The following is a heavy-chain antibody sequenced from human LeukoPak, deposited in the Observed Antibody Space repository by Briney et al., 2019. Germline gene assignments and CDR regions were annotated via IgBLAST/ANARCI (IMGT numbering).Heavy chain of an antibody. J-gene: IGHJ6*04. V-gene: IGHV4-30-2*01. D-gene: IGHD2-2*02. Sequence: QTLSLTCAVSGGSISSGGYSWGWVRQPPGTGLEWIGYIYESESTYYNPSLKSRVAISIDRSKTQFSLKLSSVTAADTAVYFCARGGYCSSAFCYMYAMDVWGKGTTVTVSS. CDR1: GGSISSGGYS. CDR3: ARGGYCSSAFCYMYAMDV. CDR2: IYESEST.